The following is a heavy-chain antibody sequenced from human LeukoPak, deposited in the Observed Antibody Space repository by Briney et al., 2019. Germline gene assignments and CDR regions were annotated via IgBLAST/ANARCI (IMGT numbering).Heavy chain of an antibody. CDR1: GGSISSYY. J-gene: IGHJ4*02. Sequence: SETLSLTCTVSGGSISSYYWSWIRQPPGKGLEWIGYIYYSGSTNYNPSLKSRVTISVDTSKNQFSLKLSSVTAADTAVYYCAASISDFWSGYLYYFDYWGQGTLVTVSS. CDR2: IYYSGST. CDR3: AASISDFWSGYLYYFDY. V-gene: IGHV4-59*01. D-gene: IGHD3-3*01.